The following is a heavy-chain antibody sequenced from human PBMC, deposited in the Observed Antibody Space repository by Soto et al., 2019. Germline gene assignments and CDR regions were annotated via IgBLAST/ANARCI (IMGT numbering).Heavy chain of an antibody. J-gene: IGHJ6*02. CDR3: ARHTIFGVVTSYYYYGMDV. Sequence: SETLSLTCTVSGGSISGSSYYWGWIRQPPGKGLEWIGSIYYSGSTYYNPSLKSRVTISVDTSKNQFSLKLSSVTAADTAVYYCARHTIFGVVTSYYYYGMDVWGQGTTVTVSS. D-gene: IGHD3-3*01. V-gene: IGHV4-39*01. CDR1: GGSISGSSYY. CDR2: IYYSGST.